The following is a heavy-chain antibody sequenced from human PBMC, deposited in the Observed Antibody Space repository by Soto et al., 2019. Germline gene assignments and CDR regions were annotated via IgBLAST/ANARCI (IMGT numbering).Heavy chain of an antibody. Sequence: ASVKVSCKASGFSFTGYYIHWLRQAPGQGLEWMGWINAHSGGTEYAQKFQGRVTLTRETSIAKAYLTLTSMTSEDPAIYYCAKHLTRQLAHWSDPWGQRTHVTVSS. CDR2: INAHSGGT. CDR1: GFSFTGYY. V-gene: IGHV1-2*02. CDR3: AKHLTRQLAHWSDP. D-gene: IGHD6-6*01. J-gene: IGHJ5*02.